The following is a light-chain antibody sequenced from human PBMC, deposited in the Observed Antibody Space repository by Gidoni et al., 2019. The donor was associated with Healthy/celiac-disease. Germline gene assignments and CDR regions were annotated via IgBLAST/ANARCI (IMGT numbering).Light chain of an antibody. Sequence: DIQMTQSPSTLSASVGDRVTITCRARQSISSWLAWYQQKPGKAPKLLIYKSSSLESGVPSRFSGSGSGTEFTLTISSLQPDDFANYYCQQYNSYLYSFGQGTKLEIK. CDR3: QQYNSYLYS. CDR2: KSS. CDR1: QSISSW. V-gene: IGKV1-5*03. J-gene: IGKJ2*03.